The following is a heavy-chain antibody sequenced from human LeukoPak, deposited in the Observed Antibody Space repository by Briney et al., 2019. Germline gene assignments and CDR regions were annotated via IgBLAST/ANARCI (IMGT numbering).Heavy chain of an antibody. CDR3: AKDRIRRITMVRGVIITSGH. CDR1: GFTFSSYA. J-gene: IGHJ4*02. Sequence: PGASLRLSCAAPGFTFSSYAMSWVRQAPGKGLEWVSAISGSGGSTYYADSVKGRFTISRDNSKNTLYLQMNSLRAEDTAVYYCAKDRIRRITMVRGVIITSGHWGQGTLVTVSS. D-gene: IGHD3-10*01. CDR2: ISGSGGST. V-gene: IGHV3-23*01.